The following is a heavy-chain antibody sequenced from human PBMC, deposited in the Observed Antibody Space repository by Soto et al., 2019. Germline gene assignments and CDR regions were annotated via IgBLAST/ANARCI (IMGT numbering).Heavy chain of an antibody. CDR3: ARGGTFYDYVWGSYRS. J-gene: IGHJ5*02. CDR2: INHSGST. D-gene: IGHD3-16*02. V-gene: IGHV4-34*01. Sequence: SETLSLTCAVYGGSFSGYYWSWIRQPPGKGLEWIGEINHSGSTNYNPSLKSRVTISVDTSKNQFSLKLSSVTAADTVVYYCARGGTFYDYVWGSYRSWGQGTLVTVSS. CDR1: GGSFSGYY.